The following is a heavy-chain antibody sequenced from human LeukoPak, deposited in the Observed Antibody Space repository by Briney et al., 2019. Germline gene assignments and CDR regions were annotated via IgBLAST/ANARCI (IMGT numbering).Heavy chain of an antibody. D-gene: IGHD2-8*02. J-gene: IGHJ4*02. CDR2: ISSSGSTI. Sequence: GGSLRLSCAASGFTFSSYEMNWLRKAPGKGLEWVSYISSSGSTIYYADSVRGRFTISRDNSKSTLSLQMNSLRAEDTAIYYCATYRQVLLPFESWGQGTLVTVSS. CDR1: GFTFSSYE. V-gene: IGHV3-48*03. CDR3: ATYRQVLLPFES.